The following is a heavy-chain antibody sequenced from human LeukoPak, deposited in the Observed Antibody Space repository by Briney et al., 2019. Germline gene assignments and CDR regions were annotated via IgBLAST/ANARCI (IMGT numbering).Heavy chain of an antibody. Sequence: GGSLRLSCTASGFTFSSYWMSWVRQAPGKGLEWVANIKQDGSEKYYVDSVKGRFTISRDNATNSLYLQMNSLRAEDTAVYYCAREALLWFGEIRERGENWFDPWGQGTLVTVSS. CDR2: IKQDGSEK. V-gene: IGHV3-7*01. CDR1: GFTFSSYW. CDR3: AREALLWFGEIRERGENWFDP. J-gene: IGHJ5*02. D-gene: IGHD3-10*01.